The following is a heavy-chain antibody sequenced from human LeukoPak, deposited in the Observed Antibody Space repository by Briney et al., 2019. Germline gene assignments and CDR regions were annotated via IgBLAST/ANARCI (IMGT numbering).Heavy chain of an antibody. CDR2: IYPGDSDT. J-gene: IGHJ6*03. CDR3: ARAYYDFWSGLYYYYYMHV. D-gene: IGHD3-3*01. CDR1: GYSFTSYW. Sequence: ESLKISCKGSGYSFTSYWIGWVRQMPGKGLEWMGIIYPGDSDTRYSPSFQGQVTISADKSISTAYLQWSSLKASDSAMYYCARAYYDFWSGLYYYYYMHVWVKGTTVTVSS. V-gene: IGHV5-51*01.